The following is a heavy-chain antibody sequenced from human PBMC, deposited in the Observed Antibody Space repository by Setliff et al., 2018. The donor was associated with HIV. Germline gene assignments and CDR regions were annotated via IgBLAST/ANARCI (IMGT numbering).Heavy chain of an antibody. CDR3: TRSTTAD. J-gene: IGHJ4*02. D-gene: IGHD4-17*01. V-gene: IGHV1-2*02. CDR2: IYPNTGGT. CDR1: GYTFTEFY. Sequence: ASVKVSCKASGYTFTEFYVHWVRQAPGEGLEWIGWIYPNTGGTNYAQKFQGRVTMTRDTSIRTAYMEQRMLTSDDTAIYYCTRSTTADWGQGTLVTVSS.